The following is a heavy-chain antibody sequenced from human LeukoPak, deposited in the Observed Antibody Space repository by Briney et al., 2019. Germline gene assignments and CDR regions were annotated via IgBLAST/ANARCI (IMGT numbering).Heavy chain of an antibody. CDR2: IKSKTDGGTT. V-gene: IGHV3-15*01. CDR3: TTDGYCSSTSCYSGYYYYMDV. Sequence: PGGSLRLSCAASGFTFSNAWMSWVRQAPGKGLEWVGRIKSKTDGGTTDYAAPVIGRFTISRDDSKNTLYLQMNSLKTEDTAVYYCTTDGYCSSTSCYSGYYYYMDVWGKGTTVTVSS. D-gene: IGHD2-2*02. J-gene: IGHJ6*03. CDR1: GFTFSNAW.